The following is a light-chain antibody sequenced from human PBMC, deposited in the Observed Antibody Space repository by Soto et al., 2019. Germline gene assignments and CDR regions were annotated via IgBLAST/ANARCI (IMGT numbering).Light chain of an antibody. V-gene: IGKV3-11*01. J-gene: IGKJ5*01. CDR3: QQRSNCTPLT. CDR1: QSVSSY. CDR2: DAS. Sequence: EIVLTQSPATLSLSPGERATLSCRASQSVSSYLAWYQQKPGQAPRLLIYDASNRATGIPARFSGSGSGTDFTLTLSSIEPEDFAVYYCQQRSNCTPLTFGQGTRLEIK.